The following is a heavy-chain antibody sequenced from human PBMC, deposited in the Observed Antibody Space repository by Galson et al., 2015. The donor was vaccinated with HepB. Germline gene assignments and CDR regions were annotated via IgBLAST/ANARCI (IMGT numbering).Heavy chain of an antibody. V-gene: IGHV4-59*01. Sequence: SETLSLTCTISGGSISGYYWSWIRQPAGKGLEWIGYIYYSGSTNYNPSLKSRVTISVDTSKNQFSLKLSSVTAADTAVYYCARGKWDSSSSRWFDPWGQGTLVTVSS. D-gene: IGHD6-6*01. CDR1: GGSISGYY. CDR3: ARGKWDSSSSRWFDP. J-gene: IGHJ5*02. CDR2: IYYSGST.